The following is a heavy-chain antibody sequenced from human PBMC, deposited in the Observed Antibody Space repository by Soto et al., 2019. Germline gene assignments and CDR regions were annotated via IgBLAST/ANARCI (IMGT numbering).Heavy chain of an antibody. Sequence: YRASLSGYSWTWISKNPGKGLEWIGEINQNGGTTYNPSIKSRLTMSIDTPKNHFYLRLTSVTAAATAVYYCARSAFRRSPTWFDPWGQGTLDSVTS. CDR1: RASLSGYS. V-gene: IGHV4-34*10. CDR2: INQNGGT. J-gene: IGHJ5*02. CDR3: ARSAFRRSPTWFDP.